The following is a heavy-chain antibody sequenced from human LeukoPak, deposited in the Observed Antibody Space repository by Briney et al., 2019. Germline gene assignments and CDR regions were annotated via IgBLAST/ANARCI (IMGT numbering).Heavy chain of an antibody. CDR3: ARVDDNYYYYYMDV. J-gene: IGHJ6*03. Sequence: PGRTLRPSCVDPGFTLSSHALKWVRHAQGKGLEWVSSISSSSSYIYYADSVKGRFTVSRDNAKNSLFLQMNSLRAEDTAVYYCARVDDNYYYYYMDVWGKGTTVTVSS. D-gene: IGHD3-22*01. CDR1: GFTLSSHA. V-gene: IGHV3-21*01. CDR2: ISSSSSYI.